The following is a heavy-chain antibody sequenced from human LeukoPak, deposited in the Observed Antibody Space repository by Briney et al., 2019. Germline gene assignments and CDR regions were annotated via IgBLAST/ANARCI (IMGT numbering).Heavy chain of an antibody. CDR3: ASRRFHYYGSGSTRGELNY. CDR1: GFTFSSYG. Sequence: GGSLRLSCAASGFTFSSYGMHWVRQAPGKGLEWVAFIRNDGSNKYYADSVKGRFTISRDNAKNSLYLQMNSLRAEDTAVYYCASRRFHYYGSGSTRGELNYWGQGTLVTVSS. CDR2: IRNDGSNK. V-gene: IGHV3-30*02. D-gene: IGHD3-10*01. J-gene: IGHJ4*02.